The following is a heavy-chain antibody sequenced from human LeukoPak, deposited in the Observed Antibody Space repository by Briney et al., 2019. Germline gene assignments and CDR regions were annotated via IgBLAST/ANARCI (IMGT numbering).Heavy chain of an antibody. CDR2: ISYDGSNK. D-gene: IGHD3-10*01. V-gene: IGHV3-30*18. CDR3: AKDQALLWFGANDY. CDR1: GFTFSSYG. J-gene: IGHJ4*02. Sequence: PGRSLRLSCAASGFTFSSYGMHWVRQAPGKGLEWVAVISYDGSNKYYADSVKGRFTISRDNSKNTLYLQMNSLRAEDTAVYYCAKDQALLWFGANDYWGQGTLVTVSS.